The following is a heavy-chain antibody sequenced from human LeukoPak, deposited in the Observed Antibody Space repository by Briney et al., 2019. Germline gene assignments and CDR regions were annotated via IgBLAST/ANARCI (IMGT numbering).Heavy chain of an antibody. CDR2: IYHSGST. V-gene: IGHV4-59*02. CDR1: GGSVSSSY. Sequence: SETLSLTCTVSGGSVSSSYWNWIRQSPGKGLEWIGYIYHSGSTNYNPSLKSRVTMSLDTSKNQFSLNLTSVTAADPALYYCAAANNYYYFDYWGQGTLVTVSS. CDR3: AAANNYYYFDY. J-gene: IGHJ4*02. D-gene: IGHD1-1*01.